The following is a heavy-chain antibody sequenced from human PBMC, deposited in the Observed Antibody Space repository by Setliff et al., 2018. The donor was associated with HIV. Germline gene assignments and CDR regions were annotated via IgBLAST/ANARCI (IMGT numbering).Heavy chain of an antibody. CDR3: ATVRRYYYDSSGQEYFQH. V-gene: IGHV1-18*01. CDR1: GYTFTSYG. D-gene: IGHD3-22*01. J-gene: IGHJ1*01. CDR2: ISAYNGNT. Sequence: GASVKVSCKASGYTFTSYGISWVRQAPGQGLEWMGWISAYNGNTNYAQKLQGRVTMTTDTSTSTAYMELRSLRSDDTAVYYCATVRRYYYDSSGQEYFQHWGQGTLVTVSS.